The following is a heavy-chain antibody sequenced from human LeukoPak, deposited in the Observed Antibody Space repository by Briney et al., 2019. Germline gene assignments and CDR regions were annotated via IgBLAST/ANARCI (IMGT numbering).Heavy chain of an antibody. CDR2: ITSSGSTI. CDR1: GFIFSSYE. D-gene: IGHD3-10*01. Sequence: GGSLRLSCAASGFIFSSYEMNWVRQAPGKGLEWVSYITSSGSTIYYADSVKGRFTISRDNAKNSLYLQMNNLRDEDTAVYYCARVGGCGSGSPDYWGQGTLVTVSS. V-gene: IGHV3-48*03. CDR3: ARVGGCGSGSPDY. J-gene: IGHJ4*02.